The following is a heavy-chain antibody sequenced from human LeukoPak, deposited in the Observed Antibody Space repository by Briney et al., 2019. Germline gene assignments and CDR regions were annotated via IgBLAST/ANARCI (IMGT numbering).Heavy chain of an antibody. CDR1: GFTVSGNY. V-gene: IGHV3-53*05. CDR2: IYSGGTT. J-gene: IGHJ6*03. Sequence: GGPLRLSCAVSGFTVSGNYMSWVRQAPGKGLEWVSLIYSGGTTYYADSVKGRFTISKDNSKNTLYLQMNSLRAEDTAVYYCAKVRLGYCSGGSCSRGGTSMDVWGRGTTVTISS. D-gene: IGHD2-15*01. CDR3: AKVRLGYCSGGSCSRGGTSMDV.